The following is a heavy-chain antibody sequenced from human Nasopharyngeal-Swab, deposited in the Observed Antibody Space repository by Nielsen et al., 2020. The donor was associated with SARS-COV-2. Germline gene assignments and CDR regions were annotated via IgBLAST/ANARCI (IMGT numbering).Heavy chain of an antibody. CDR1: GFTFSSYS. CDR2: ISSSSSYI. Sequence: GESLKISCAASGFTFSSYSMNWVRQAPGKGLEWVSSISSSSSYIYYADSVKGRFTISKDNAKNSLYLQMSSLRAEDTAVYYCARENYDFWSGYLDYYYYYGMDVWGQGTTVTVSS. D-gene: IGHD3-3*01. V-gene: IGHV3-21*01. CDR3: ARENYDFWSGYLDYYYYYGMDV. J-gene: IGHJ6*02.